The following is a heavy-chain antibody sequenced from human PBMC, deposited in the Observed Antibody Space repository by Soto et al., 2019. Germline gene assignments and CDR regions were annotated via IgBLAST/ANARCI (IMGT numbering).Heavy chain of an antibody. Sequence: PWGSLRLCCAASGFTFSNYAMSWVRQAPGKGLEWISYISSSSSAIYYADSVKGRFTISRDDGKNSLYLQMTSLRAEDTAVYYCARDRYSAKWGQGTLVTVSS. J-gene: IGHJ4*02. V-gene: IGHV3-48*01. CDR1: GFTFSNYA. CDR3: ARDRYSAK. CDR2: ISSSSSAI. D-gene: IGHD1-26*01.